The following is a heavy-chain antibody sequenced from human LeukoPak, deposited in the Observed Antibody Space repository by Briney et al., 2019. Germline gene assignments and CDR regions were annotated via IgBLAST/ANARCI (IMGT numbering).Heavy chain of an antibody. CDR1: GGSISSGGYY. CDR3: ARGQTVSVDY. Sequence: SETLSLPCTVSGGSISSGGYYGSWIRQHRGKGLEWIGYIYYSGSTYYNPSLKSRVTISVDTSKNKFSLKLSSVTAADTAVYYCARGQTVSVDYWGQGTLVTVSS. CDR2: IYYSGST. V-gene: IGHV4-31*03. J-gene: IGHJ4*02. D-gene: IGHD4-17*01.